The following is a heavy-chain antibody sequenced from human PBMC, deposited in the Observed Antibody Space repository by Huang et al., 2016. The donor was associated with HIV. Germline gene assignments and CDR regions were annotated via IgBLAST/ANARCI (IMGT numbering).Heavy chain of an antibody. J-gene: IGHJ3*02. D-gene: IGHD2-15*01. CDR2: IKIDGPTT. CDR1: GFKFSNYW. Sequence: EEHLVESGGGLVQPGGSLRLSCEASGFKFSNYWMQWVRQAPGKGLMWVSLIKIDGPTTDYADSVKGRFTISRDNAKNTLYLQMSSLTAEDTAIYYCARAGGFEIWGQGTVVTVSS. CDR3: ARAGGFEI. V-gene: IGHV3-74*01.